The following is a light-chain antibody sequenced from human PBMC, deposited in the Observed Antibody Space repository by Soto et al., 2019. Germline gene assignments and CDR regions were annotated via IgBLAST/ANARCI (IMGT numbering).Light chain of an antibody. J-gene: IGLJ1*01. CDR1: SSDVGGYNL. Sequence: QSVLTQPASVSGSPGQPITISCTGTSSDVGGYNLVSWYQQHPGKAPKLIIYHGSKRPSGVSVRFSGSKSGNTASLAISGLQAEDEAEYYCFSYASSRTNYVFGPGTKLTVL. CDR2: HGS. CDR3: FSYASSRTNYV. V-gene: IGLV2-23*01.